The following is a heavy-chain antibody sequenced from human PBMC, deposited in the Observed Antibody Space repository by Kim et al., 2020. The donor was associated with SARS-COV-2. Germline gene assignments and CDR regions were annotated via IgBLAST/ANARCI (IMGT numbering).Heavy chain of an antibody. J-gene: IGHJ4*01. CDR1: GFTFSSYA. Sequence: GGSLRLSCAASGFTFSSYAMSWVRQAPGKGLEWVCVIYSGGCSTYNAYAASVQFTFSISDAKSTHFPQLHRHRAKTKAAAYYSSPRRRAADAFAYFDY. CDR2: IYSGGCST. D-gene: IGHD2-15*01. V-gene: IGHV3-23*03. CDR3: SSPRRRAADAFAYFDY.